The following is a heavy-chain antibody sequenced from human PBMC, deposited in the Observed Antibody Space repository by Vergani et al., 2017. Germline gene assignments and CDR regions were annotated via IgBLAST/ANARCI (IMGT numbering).Heavy chain of an antibody. CDR2: IYISGST. J-gene: IGHJ4*02. CDR3: ASDRSPQYRIFDY. Sequence: QVQLQESGPGLVKPSETLSLTCTVSGGSISSYYWSWIRQPPGKGLEWIGRIYISGSTNYNPSLKSRITMSLDTSKNQFSLKLSSVTAADTAVYYCASDRSPQYRIFDYWGQGTLVTVSS. V-gene: IGHV4-4*07. CDR1: GGSISSYY. D-gene: IGHD2-2*02.